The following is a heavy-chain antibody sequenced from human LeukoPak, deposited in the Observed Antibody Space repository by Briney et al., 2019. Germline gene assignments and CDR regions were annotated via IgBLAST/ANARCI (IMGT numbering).Heavy chain of an antibody. D-gene: IGHD6-13*01. CDR1: GYTFTSYG. V-gene: IGHV1-18*01. CDR2: ISAYNGNT. CDR3: ARVQQRNKELDY. Sequence: GASVKVSCKASGYTFTSYGISWVRQAPGQGLEWMGWISAYNGNTNYAQKLQGRATMTTDTSTSAAYMELRSLRSDDTAVYYCARVQQRNKELDYWGQGTLVTVSS. J-gene: IGHJ4*02.